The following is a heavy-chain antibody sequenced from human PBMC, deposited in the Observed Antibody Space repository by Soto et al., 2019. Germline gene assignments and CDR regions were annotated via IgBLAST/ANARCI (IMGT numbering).Heavy chain of an antibody. J-gene: IGHJ6*03. V-gene: IGHV4-59*01. CDR3: ARAGGGVIQGNYYYYYYMDV. CDR1: GGSISSYY. Sequence: SETLSLTCTVSGGSISSYYWSWIRQPPGKGLEWIGYIYYSGSTNYNPSLKSRVTISVDTSKNQFSLKLSSVTAADTAVYYCARAGGGVIQGNYYYYYYMDVWGKGTTVTVSS. CDR2: IYYSGST. D-gene: IGHD3-16*01.